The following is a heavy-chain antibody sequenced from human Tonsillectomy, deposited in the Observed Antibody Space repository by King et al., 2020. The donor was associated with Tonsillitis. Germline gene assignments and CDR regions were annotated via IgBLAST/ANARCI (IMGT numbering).Heavy chain of an antibody. CDR2: TRFDANTE. Sequence: VQLVQSGGGVVQPGGSLRLSCAASGFTFSNYGMHWVRQAPGKGLEWVAFTRFDANTEYYAESVKGRFTISRDNSKSTLYLQMKDLRAEDTAVYYCAKEWGNCSSISCFFFGDALDVWGLGTMVTVS. V-gene: IGHV3-30*02. CDR1: GFTFSNYG. D-gene: IGHD2-2*01. CDR3: AKEWGNCSSISCFFFGDALDV. J-gene: IGHJ3*01.